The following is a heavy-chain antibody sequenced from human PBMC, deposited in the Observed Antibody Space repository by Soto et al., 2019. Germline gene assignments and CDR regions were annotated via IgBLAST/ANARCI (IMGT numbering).Heavy chain of an antibody. CDR1: GYSFTTYW. V-gene: IGHV5-51*01. D-gene: IGHD6-6*01. CDR2: IYPGDSDT. Sequence: PVASLKLSCKGSGYSFTTYWICWVRQMPGKGLEWMGIIYPGDSDTRYSPSFQGQVTISADKSISTAYLQWSSLRSEDTAVYYCAREYSSSSPFDYWGQGTLVTVSS. CDR3: AREYSSSSPFDY. J-gene: IGHJ4*02.